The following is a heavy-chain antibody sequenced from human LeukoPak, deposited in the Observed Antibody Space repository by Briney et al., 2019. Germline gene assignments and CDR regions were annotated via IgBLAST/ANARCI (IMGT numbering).Heavy chain of an antibody. D-gene: IGHD3-10*01. Sequence: ASVKVSCKTSGYTFTSYDINWVRQATGQGLEWMGWMNPNSGNIGYAQNFQGRVTITRNTSISTAYMELSSLRSEDTAVYYCARGRSYYGSGSPGWFDPWGQGTLVTVSS. CDR2: MNPNSGNI. CDR3: ARGRSYYGSGSPGWFDP. V-gene: IGHV1-8*03. J-gene: IGHJ5*02. CDR1: GYTFTSYD.